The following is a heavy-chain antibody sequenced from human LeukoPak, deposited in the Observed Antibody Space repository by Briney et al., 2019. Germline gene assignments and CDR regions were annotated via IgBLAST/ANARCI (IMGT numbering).Heavy chain of an antibody. CDR2: IYSSGTT. Sequence: PSETLSLTCPVAGGSISSSSFYWGWIRQPPGKGLEWIGSIYSSGTTYYSPSLKSRVTISVDTSKNQFSLKLNSVTAADTAVYYCARVDGYFDYWGQGTLVTVSS. J-gene: IGHJ4*02. CDR1: GGSISSSSFY. V-gene: IGHV4-39*01. D-gene: IGHD5-24*01. CDR3: ARVDGYFDY.